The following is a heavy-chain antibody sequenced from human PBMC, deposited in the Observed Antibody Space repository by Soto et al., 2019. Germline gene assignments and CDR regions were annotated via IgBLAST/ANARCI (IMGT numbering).Heavy chain of an antibody. V-gene: IGHV1-18*01. CDR2: ISAYNGNT. CDR1: GYTFTSFD. CDR3: ARPVDYYYYGIDV. J-gene: IGHJ6*02. Sequence: ASVKVSCKASGYTFTSFDITWVRQAPGQGLEWMGWISAYNGNTNYAQKFQGRVTMTTDTSTTTAYMELRSLRSADTAVYYCARPVDYYYYGIDVWGQGTTVTVSS.